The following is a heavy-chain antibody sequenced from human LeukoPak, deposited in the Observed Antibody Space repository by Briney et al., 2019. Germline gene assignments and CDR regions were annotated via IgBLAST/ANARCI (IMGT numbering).Heavy chain of an antibody. CDR1: GYTFTGYY. V-gene: IGHV1-2*02. CDR2: INPNSGGT. D-gene: IGHD6-13*01. Sequence: ASVKVSCKASGYTFTGYYMHWVRQAPGQGLEWMGWINPNSGGTNYAQKFQGRVTMTRDTSISTAYMELSRLRSDDTAVYYCARGSSSWYSTYFDYWGQGTLVTVSS. J-gene: IGHJ4*02. CDR3: ARGSSSWYSTYFDY.